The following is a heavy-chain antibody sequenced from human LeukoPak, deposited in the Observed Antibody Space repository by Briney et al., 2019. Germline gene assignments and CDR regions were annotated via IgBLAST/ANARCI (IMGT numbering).Heavy chain of an antibody. CDR2: IYPGDSDT. J-gene: IGHJ4*02. D-gene: IGHD1-1*01. V-gene: IGHV5-51*01. Sequence: GESLKISCKGSGYSFDSQWIGWVRQLPRKGLEWMGIIYPGDSDTKYSPSFEGQVTMSADKSISTAYLQWRSLKASDTAIYYCARHDGSGPFDYWGQGTLVTVSS. CDR3: ARHDGSGPFDY. CDR1: GYSFDSQW.